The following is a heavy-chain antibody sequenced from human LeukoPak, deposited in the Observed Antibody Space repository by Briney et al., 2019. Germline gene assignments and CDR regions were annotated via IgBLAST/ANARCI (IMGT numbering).Heavy chain of an antibody. CDR3: ARDGSAVAGYNWFDP. CDR2: IYYSGST. V-gene: IGHV4-59*01. D-gene: IGHD6-19*01. CDR1: GGSISSYY. Sequence: SETLSLTCTVSGGSISSYYWSWIRQPPGKGLEWIGYIYYSGSTNYNPSLKSRVTISVDTSKNQFSLKLSSVTAADTAVYYCARDGSAVAGYNWFDPWGQGTLVTVSS. J-gene: IGHJ5*02.